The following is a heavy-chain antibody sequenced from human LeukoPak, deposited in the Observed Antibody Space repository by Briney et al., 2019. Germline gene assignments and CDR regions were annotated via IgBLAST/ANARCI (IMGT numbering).Heavy chain of an antibody. J-gene: IGHJ4*02. CDR2: ISGGGETR. V-gene: IGHV3-48*03. CDR3: ARDSRGSSWFFDY. CDR1: GFTFSLYE. Sequence: PGGSLRLSCAASGFTFSLYEMNWVRQAPVKGLEWVSYISGGGETRYYADSVKGRFTISRDNGKNSLYLQMNSLRVEDTAVYYCARDSRGSSWFFDYWGQGALVTVSS. D-gene: IGHD6-13*01.